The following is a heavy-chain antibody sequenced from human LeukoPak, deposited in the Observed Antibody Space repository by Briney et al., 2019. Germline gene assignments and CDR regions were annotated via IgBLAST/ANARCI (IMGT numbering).Heavy chain of an antibody. V-gene: IGHV5-51*01. CDR2: IYPGDSDT. J-gene: IGHJ6*03. Sequence: GESLKISCQGSGYNFTTYWIGWVRQMPGKGLEWMGIIYPGDSDTRYSPSFQGQVTISADKSFSTAYLQWSSLKASDTDVYYCARHLYYMDVWGKGTTVTVSS. CDR1: GYNFTTYW. CDR3: ARHLYYMDV.